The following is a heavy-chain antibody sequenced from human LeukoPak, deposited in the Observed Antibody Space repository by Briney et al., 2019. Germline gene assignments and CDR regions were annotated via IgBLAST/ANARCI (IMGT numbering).Heavy chain of an antibody. V-gene: IGHV1-2*02. D-gene: IGHD6-19*01. Sequence: ASVKVSCKASGYTFTGYYMHWVRQAPGQGLEWMGWINPNSGGTNYAQKFQGRVTMTRDTSISTAYMELSRLRSDDTAVCYCARDSSGWLHFDYWGQGTLVTVSS. CDR1: GYTFTGYY. J-gene: IGHJ4*02. CDR2: INPNSGGT. CDR3: ARDSSGWLHFDY.